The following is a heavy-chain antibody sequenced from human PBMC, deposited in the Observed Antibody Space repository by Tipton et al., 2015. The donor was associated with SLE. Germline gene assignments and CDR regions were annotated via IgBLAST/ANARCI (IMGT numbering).Heavy chain of an antibody. D-gene: IGHD5-24*01. CDR3: ARGRVEMATIELDY. V-gene: IGHV4-31*03. CDR1: GGSISSGGYY. J-gene: IGHJ4*02. CDR2: INHSGST. Sequence: TLSLTCTVSGGSISSGGYYWSWIRQHPGKGLEWIGEINHSGSTNYSPSLKSRFTISVDTSKNQFSLKLSSVTAADTAVYYCARGRVEMATIELDYWGQGTLVTVSS.